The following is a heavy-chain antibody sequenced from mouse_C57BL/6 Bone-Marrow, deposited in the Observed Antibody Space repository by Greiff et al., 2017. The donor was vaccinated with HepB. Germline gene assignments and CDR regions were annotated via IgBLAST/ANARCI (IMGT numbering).Heavy chain of an antibody. Sequence: QVQLKQPGAELVKPGASVKLSCKASGYTFTSYWMHWVKQRPGQGLEWIGMIHPNSGSTNYNEKFKSKATLTVDKSSSTAYMQLSSLTSEDSAVYYCASQWVTYYAMDYWGQGTSVTVSS. V-gene: IGHV1-64*01. CDR3: ASQWVTYYAMDY. CDR2: IHPNSGST. D-gene: IGHD2-1*01. CDR1: GYTFTSYW. J-gene: IGHJ4*01.